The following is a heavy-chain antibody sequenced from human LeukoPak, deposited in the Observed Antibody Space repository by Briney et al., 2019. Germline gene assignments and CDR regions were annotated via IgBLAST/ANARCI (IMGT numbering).Heavy chain of an antibody. CDR3: ARDDCTNGVCCIGY. CDR2: ISAYNGNT. J-gene: IGHJ4*02. CDR1: GYTFTSYD. Sequence: ASVKVSCTASGYTFTSYDINWVRQAPGQGLEWMGRISAYNGNTNYAQKFQGTVTMTTDTSTSTAYMELRSLRSDDTAVYYCARDDCTNGVCCIGYWGQGTLVTVSS. D-gene: IGHD2-8*01. V-gene: IGHV1-18*01.